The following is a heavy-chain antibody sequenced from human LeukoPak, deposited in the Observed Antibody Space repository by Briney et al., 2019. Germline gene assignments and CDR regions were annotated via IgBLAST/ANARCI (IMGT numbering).Heavy chain of an antibody. CDR3: ASQVYYGSGSPDLYYYYYYGMDV. V-gene: IGHV3-66*04. D-gene: IGHD3-10*01. CDR2: IYSGGSI. J-gene: IGHJ6*02. Sequence: GGSLRLSCAASGFTVSSNYMSWVRQAPGKGLEWVSVIYSGGSIYYADSVKGRFTISRDNSKNTLYLQMNSLRAEDTAVYYCASQVYYGSGSPDLYYYYYYGMDVWGQGTTVTVSS. CDR1: GFTVSSNY.